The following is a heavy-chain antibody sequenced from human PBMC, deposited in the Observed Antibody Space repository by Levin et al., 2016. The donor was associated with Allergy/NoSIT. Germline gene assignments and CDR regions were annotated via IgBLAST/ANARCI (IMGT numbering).Heavy chain of an antibody. CDR3: AKCDGYSWSDAFDI. Sequence: GESLKISCAASGFTFSSYSMSWVRQAPGKGLEWVSAISASGGTTSYADSVKGRFTISRDNSKNTLYLQMNGLRAEDTAVYYCAKCDGYSWSDAFDIWGQGTMVTVSS. D-gene: IGHD5-24*01. CDR2: ISASGGTT. J-gene: IGHJ3*02. V-gene: IGHV3-23*01. CDR1: GFTFSSYS.